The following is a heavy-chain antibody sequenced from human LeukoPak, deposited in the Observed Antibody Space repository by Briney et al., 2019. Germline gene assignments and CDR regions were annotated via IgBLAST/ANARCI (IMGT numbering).Heavy chain of an antibody. V-gene: IGHV4-39*01. CDR1: GDSVRNDFYY. CDR3: ARHNAPRRVGFDF. CDR2: SSHAGNT. J-gene: IGHJ4*02. D-gene: IGHD2-2*01. Sequence: SATLSLTCSVSGDSVRNDFYYWGWIRQPPGKGLEWVACSSHAGNTWYNPSLESRLSISVDTSKNQFSLKFSSVTAADTALYWCARHNAPRRVGFDFWGQGILVTVSS.